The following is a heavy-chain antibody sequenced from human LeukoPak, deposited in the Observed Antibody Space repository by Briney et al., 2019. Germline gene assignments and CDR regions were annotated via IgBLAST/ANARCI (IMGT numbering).Heavy chain of an antibody. CDR1: GFTFSDYY. D-gene: IGHD3-10*01. J-gene: IGHJ4*02. V-gene: IGHV3-11*06. Sequence: GGSLRLSCAASGFTFSDYYMSWIRQAPGKGLEWVSYISSSSSYTNYADSVKGRFTISRDNAKNSLYLQMNSLRAEDTAVYYCARARYYGSGSYLDYWGQGTLVTASS. CDR3: ARARYYGSGSYLDY. CDR2: ISSSSSYT.